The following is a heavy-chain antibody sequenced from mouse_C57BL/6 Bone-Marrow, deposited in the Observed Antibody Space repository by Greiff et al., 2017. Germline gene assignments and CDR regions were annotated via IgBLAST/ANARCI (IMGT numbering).Heavy chain of an antibody. CDR2: IDPANGNT. Sequence: VQLQQSVAELVRPGASVQLSCTASGFNIKNTYMQWVKQRPEQGLEWIGRIDPANGNTKYAPKFPGKATITAYTSSNTADLQLSSLTSEDTAIYYCARGEWSDYWGQGATLTVSS. J-gene: IGHJ2*01. CDR3: ARGEWSDY. CDR1: GFNIKNTY. D-gene: IGHD1-1*02. V-gene: IGHV14-3*01.